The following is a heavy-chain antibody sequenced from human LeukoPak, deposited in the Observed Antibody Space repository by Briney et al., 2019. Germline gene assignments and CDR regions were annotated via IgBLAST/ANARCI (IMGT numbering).Heavy chain of an antibody. D-gene: IGHD4-17*01. CDR1: GFTVSSNY. Sequence: GGSLRLSCAASGFTVSSNYMSWVRQAPGKGPEWVSVIYSGGSTYYADSVKGRFTISRDNSKNTLYLQMNSLRAEDTAVYYCARHATLRRDAFDIWGQGTMVTVSS. J-gene: IGHJ3*02. CDR2: IYSGGST. V-gene: IGHV3-66*04. CDR3: ARHATLRRDAFDI.